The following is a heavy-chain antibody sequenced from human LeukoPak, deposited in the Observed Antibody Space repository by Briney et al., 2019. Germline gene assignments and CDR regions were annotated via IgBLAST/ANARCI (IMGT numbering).Heavy chain of an antibody. CDR2: INHSGST. Sequence: SETLSLTCAVYGGSFSGYYWSWIRQPPGKGLEWIGEINHSGSTNYNPSLKSRVTISVGTSKNQFSLKLSSVTAADTAVYYCARGPKSYGSGRPAYWGQGTLVTVSS. CDR3: ARGPKSYGSGRPAY. D-gene: IGHD3-10*01. CDR1: GGSFSGYY. J-gene: IGHJ4*02. V-gene: IGHV4-34*01.